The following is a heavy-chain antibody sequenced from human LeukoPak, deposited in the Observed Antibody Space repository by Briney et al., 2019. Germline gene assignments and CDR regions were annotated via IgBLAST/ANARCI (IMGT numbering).Heavy chain of an antibody. CDR1: GGSFSGYY. D-gene: IGHD6-19*01. V-gene: IGHV4-34*01. CDR2: INHSGST. Sequence: SETLSLTCAVYGGSFSGYYWSWIRQPPGKGLEWIGEINHSGSTNYNPSLKSRVTISVDTSKNQFSLKLSPVTAADTAVYYCARAASVRGWYVAYWGQGTLVTVSS. J-gene: IGHJ4*02. CDR3: ARAASVRGWYVAY.